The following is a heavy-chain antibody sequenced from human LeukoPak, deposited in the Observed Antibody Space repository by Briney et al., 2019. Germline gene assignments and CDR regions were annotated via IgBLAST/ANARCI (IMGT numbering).Heavy chain of an antibody. Sequence: GGSLRLSCAASGFTFSSYAMHWVRQAPGKGLEWVAVISYDGSNKYYADSVKGRFTISRDNSKNTLYLQMNSLRAEDTAVYYCARDLGGDDSSGYYFDYWGQGTLVTVSS. V-gene: IGHV3-30-3*01. D-gene: IGHD3-22*01. CDR1: GFTFSSYA. CDR3: ARDLGGDDSSGYYFDY. J-gene: IGHJ4*02. CDR2: ISYDGSNK.